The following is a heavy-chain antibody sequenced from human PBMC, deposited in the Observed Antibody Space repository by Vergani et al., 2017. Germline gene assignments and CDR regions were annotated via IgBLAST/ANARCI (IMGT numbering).Heavy chain of an antibody. CDR3: ARALVS. Sequence: EVQLVESGGGLVKPGGSLRLSCAASGFTFSTYDMHWVRQATGKGLEWVSAIGTSDDTYYAGSVLGRFTISRENAKSSLYLQMNSLTAADTAVYYCARALVSWGRGTLVTVSS. D-gene: IGHD6-6*01. V-gene: IGHV3-13*01. J-gene: IGHJ4*02. CDR2: IGTSDDT. CDR1: GFTFSTYD.